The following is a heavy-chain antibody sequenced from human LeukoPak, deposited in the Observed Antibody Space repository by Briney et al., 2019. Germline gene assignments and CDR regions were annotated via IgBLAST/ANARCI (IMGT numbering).Heavy chain of an antibody. CDR1: GGSISSYY. D-gene: IGHD4-23*01. Sequence: SETLSLTCTVSGGSISSYYWSWIRQPAGKGLEWIGRIYTSGSTNYNPSLESRVTMSVDTSKNQFSLKLSSVTAADTAVYYCARELDGGDYYYYMDVWGKGTTVTVSS. J-gene: IGHJ6*03. CDR2: IYTSGST. V-gene: IGHV4-4*07. CDR3: ARELDGGDYYYYMDV.